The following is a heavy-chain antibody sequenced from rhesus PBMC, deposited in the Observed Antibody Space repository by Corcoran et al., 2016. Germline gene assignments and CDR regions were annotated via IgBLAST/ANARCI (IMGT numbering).Heavy chain of an antibody. D-gene: IGHD2-2*01. Sequence: QVTLKESGPALVKPTQTLTLTCTFSGFSISTLGTGVGWIRQPPGKALEWLAHNYWDDNKYYNTTLKTRLNISKATTQSHLVLTQPNMDPVDPATYYCARLRGEYYLPHRYFDLWGPGTPITISS. CDR3: ARLRGEYYLPHRYFDL. V-gene: IGHV2-95*01. CDR2: NYWDDNK. J-gene: IGHJ2*01. CDR1: GFSISTLGTG.